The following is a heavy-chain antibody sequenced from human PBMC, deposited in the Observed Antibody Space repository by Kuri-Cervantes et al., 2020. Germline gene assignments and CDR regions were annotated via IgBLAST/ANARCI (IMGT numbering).Heavy chain of an antibody. CDR2: MNSNSGNT. J-gene: IGHJ4*02. Sequence: ASVKVSCKASGYTFTSYDINWVRQATGQGLEWMGWMNSNSGNTGYAQKFQGRVTMTRNTSISTAYLELSSLISEDTAMYYCARMYSSGWYVWGQGTPVTVSS. D-gene: IGHD6-19*01. CDR1: GYTFTSYD. V-gene: IGHV1-8*01. CDR3: ARMYSSGWYV.